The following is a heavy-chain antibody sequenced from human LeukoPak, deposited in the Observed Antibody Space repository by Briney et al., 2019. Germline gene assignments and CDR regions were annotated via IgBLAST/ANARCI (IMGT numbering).Heavy chain of an antibody. CDR3: ARYTYYYGSGSYSDY. CDR2: ISAYNGNT. V-gene: IGHV1-18*01. CDR1: GCTFTRCG. D-gene: IGHD3-10*01. Sequence: ASVKVSCKASGCTFTRCGFSWVRQAPGQGLEWMGWISAYNGNTNYAQKLQGRVTMTTDTSTNTVYMELRSLGSDDAAVYYCARYTYYYGSGSYSDYWGQGTLVTVSS. J-gene: IGHJ4*02.